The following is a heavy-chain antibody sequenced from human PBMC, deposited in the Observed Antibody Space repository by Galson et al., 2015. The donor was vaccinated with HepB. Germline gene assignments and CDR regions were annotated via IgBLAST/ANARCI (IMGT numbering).Heavy chain of an antibody. Sequence: SLRLSCAASDFSFSSYSFNWVRQAPGKGLQWISYISSGGESIYYADSVKGRFTISRDNAKNSLYLQMNSLRADDTAVYYCARCPFRNYYDSGTYFDFWGQGTPVTVSS. CDR3: ARCPFRNYYDSGTYFDF. D-gene: IGHD3-10*01. CDR2: ISSGGESI. V-gene: IGHV3-48*04. CDR1: DFSFSSYS. J-gene: IGHJ4*02.